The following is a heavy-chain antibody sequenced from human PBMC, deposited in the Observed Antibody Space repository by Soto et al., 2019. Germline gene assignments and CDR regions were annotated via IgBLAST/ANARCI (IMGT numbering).Heavy chain of an antibody. CDR2: IYPGDSDT. Sequence: PGESLKISCKGSGYSFTNYWVGWVRQMPGKGLEWMGIIYPGDSDTRYSPSFQGQVTISADKSISTAYLQWSSLKASATAMYYCARQGVGANPVVVEATTYFGCWGQGTLGSVSS. CDR3: ARQGVGANPVVVEATTYFGC. CDR1: GYSFTNYW. D-gene: IGHD2-15*01. J-gene: IGHJ4*02. V-gene: IGHV5-51*01.